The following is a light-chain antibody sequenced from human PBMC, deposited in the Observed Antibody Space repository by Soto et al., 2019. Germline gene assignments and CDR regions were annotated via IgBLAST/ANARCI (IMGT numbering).Light chain of an antibody. Sequence: QSVLTQPRSVSGSPGQSVTISCTGTSSDVGAYSFVSWYQQLPGTAPKLLIYGNSNRPSGVPDRFSGSKSGTSASLAITGLQAEDEADYYCQSYDSSLSGLYVFGTGTKVTVL. J-gene: IGLJ1*01. CDR2: GNS. CDR3: QSYDSSLSGLYV. V-gene: IGLV1-40*01. CDR1: SSDVGAYSF.